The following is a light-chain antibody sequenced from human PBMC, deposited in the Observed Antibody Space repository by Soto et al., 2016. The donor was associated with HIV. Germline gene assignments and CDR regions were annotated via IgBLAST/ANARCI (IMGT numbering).Light chain of an antibody. CDR3: QQFNNYPLT. CDR2: DAS. J-gene: IGKJ4*01. V-gene: IGKV1D-13*01. Sequence: IQLTQSPSSLSGSIGDRVSITCRASQAISSALAWYQQKPGKPPKVLIYDASSLESGVPSRFSGYGSGTDFTLTISGLQPEDLATYYCQQFNNYPLTFGGGTKVEIK. CDR1: QAISSA.